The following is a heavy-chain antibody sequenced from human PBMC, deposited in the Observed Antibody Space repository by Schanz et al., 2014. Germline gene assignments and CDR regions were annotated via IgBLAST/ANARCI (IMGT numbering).Heavy chain of an antibody. V-gene: IGHV3-74*02. J-gene: IGHJ3*02. Sequence: EVQLVESGGGWVQPGGSLRLSCAASGFTFSSYAMSWVRQAPGKGLVWVARINSVGSNTDYADSVTGRFTISRDNAKNALYLQMNTLRAEDTAVYYWARKMKVGVYGGKGHDSLDIWGQGTMVTVSS. CDR1: GFTFSSYA. CDR2: INSVGSNT. CDR3: ARKMKVGVYGGKGHDSLDI. D-gene: IGHD3-22*01.